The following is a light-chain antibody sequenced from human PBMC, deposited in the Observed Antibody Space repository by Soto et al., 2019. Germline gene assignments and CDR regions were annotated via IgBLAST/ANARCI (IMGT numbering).Light chain of an antibody. V-gene: IGKV3-15*01. CDR3: QQYNNWPPWT. Sequence: EIVMTQSPAALSVPPGERATLSCRASQSVSSNLAWYQQRPGQCPRLLTYGASTRDTGIPARFSGSGSGTEFTLTLSSLQSDDFAGYYCQQYNNWPPWTFGQGTKVEIK. CDR1: QSVSSN. J-gene: IGKJ1*01. CDR2: GAS.